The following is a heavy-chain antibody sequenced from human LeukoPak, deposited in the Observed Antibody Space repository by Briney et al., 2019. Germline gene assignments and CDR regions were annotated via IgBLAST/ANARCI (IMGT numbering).Heavy chain of an antibody. CDR1: GITVSSKY. V-gene: IGHV3-53*01. D-gene: IGHD3-22*01. CDR2: IYSGGYT. J-gene: IGHJ4*02. CDR3: ARGESYYYDMSAYYPHYFDY. Sequence: PGGSLRLSCAVSGITVSSKYMSWVRQAPGKGLEWVSVIYSGGYTYYAESVRGRFTISRDNSKNTMYLQMNSLRAEDTAVYYCARGESYYYDMSAYYPHYFDYWGQGTLVTVSS.